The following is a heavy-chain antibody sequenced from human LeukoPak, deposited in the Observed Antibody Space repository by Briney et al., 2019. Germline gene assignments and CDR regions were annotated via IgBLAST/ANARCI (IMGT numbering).Heavy chain of an antibody. V-gene: IGHV4-59*01. CDR1: GGSIRYYY. D-gene: IGHD2-15*01. CDR3: ARQGGLFDY. J-gene: IGHJ4*02. CDR2: IYYNGST. Sequence: PSETLSLTCTVSGGSIRYYYWSWIRQSPGKGLEWIGYIYYNGSTNYNPSLKSRVTISVDMSKNQFSLKMSSVTAADTAVYYYARQGGLFDYWGQGRLVTVSS.